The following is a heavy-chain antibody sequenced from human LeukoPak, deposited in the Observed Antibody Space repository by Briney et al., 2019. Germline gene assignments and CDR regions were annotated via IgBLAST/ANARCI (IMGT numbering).Heavy chain of an antibody. CDR3: ARTPWSSGWEDY. CDR1: GFTFSSYW. J-gene: IGHJ4*02. V-gene: IGHV3-74*01. Sequence: PGGSLILSCAASGFTFSSYWMHWVRQAPGKGLVWVSRINTDGSSTSYADSVNGRITISRDNAKNTLYLQMTSLRAEDTAVYYCARTPWSSGWEDYWGQGTLVTVSS. D-gene: IGHD6-19*01. CDR2: INTDGSST.